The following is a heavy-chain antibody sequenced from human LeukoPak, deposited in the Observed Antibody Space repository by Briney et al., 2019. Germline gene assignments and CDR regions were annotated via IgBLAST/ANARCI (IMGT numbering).Heavy chain of an antibody. CDR3: AKGVYSGSYRLSFSH. Sequence: GGSLRLSCAASGFTFSSYAMSWVRQAPGKGLEWVSAISGSGGSTYYADSVKGRFTISRDNSENTLYLQMNSLRAEDTAVYYCAKGVYSGSYRLSFSHWGQGTLVTVSS. D-gene: IGHD1-26*01. CDR2: ISGSGGST. V-gene: IGHV3-23*01. J-gene: IGHJ4*02. CDR1: GFTFSSYA.